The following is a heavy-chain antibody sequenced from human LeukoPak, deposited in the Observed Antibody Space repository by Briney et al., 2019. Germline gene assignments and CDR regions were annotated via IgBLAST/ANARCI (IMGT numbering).Heavy chain of an antibody. J-gene: IGHJ4*02. CDR2: INHSGST. CDR1: GGSFSGYY. V-gene: IGHV4-34*01. CDR3: ARQKYSSSWYTFDY. Sequence: SETLSLTCAVYGGSFSGYYWSWIRQPPGKGLEWIGEINHSGSTNYNPSLKSRVTISVDTSKHQFSLKLSSVTAADTAVYYCARQKYSSSWYTFDYWGQGTLVTVSS. D-gene: IGHD6-13*01.